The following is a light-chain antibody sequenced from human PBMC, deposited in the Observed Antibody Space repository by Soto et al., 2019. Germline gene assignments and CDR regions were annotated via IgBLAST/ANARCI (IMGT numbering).Light chain of an antibody. V-gene: IGLV1-44*01. Sequence: QSVLTQPPSASGTPGQRVTISCSGSRSNIGSNPVNWYQQLPGTAPKLLIDSNNQRPSGVPDRFSGSRSGTSAPLAISGLQSEDEADYYCAAWDDSLYGRVFGTGTKVTVL. CDR3: AAWDDSLYGRV. CDR1: RSNIGSNP. CDR2: SNN. J-gene: IGLJ1*01.